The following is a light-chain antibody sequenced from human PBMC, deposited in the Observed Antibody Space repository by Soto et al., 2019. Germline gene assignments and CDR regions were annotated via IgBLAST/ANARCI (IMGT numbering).Light chain of an antibody. CDR2: NNN. Sequence: QSVLTQPPSASGTPGQRVTISCSGSSSNIGSNTVNWYQQLPGTAPKLLIYNNNQRPSGVPDRFSGSKSGTSASLAISGLQSEDEADYYCAAWDDSLNALVFGTGIKLTVL. J-gene: IGLJ1*01. V-gene: IGLV1-44*01. CDR1: SSNIGSNT. CDR3: AAWDDSLNALV.